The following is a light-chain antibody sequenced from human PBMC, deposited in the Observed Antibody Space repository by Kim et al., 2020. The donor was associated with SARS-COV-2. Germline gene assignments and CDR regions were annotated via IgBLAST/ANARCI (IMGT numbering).Light chain of an antibody. Sequence: PGESATLSCRASQRVSSSYLAWYQQKPGQAPRLLIYGASSRATGIPDRFSGSGSGTDFTLTISRLEPEDFAVYYCQQYGSSPPTTFGGGTKVDIK. V-gene: IGKV3-20*01. CDR2: GAS. CDR3: QQYGSSPPTT. J-gene: IGKJ4*01. CDR1: QRVSSSY.